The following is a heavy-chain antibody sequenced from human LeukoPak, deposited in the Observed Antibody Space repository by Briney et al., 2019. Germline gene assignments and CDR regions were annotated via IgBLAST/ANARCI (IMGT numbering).Heavy chain of an antibody. CDR2: INHSGST. V-gene: IGHV4-34*01. D-gene: IGHD6-13*01. Sequence: PSETLSLTRSVYGGSFSGYYWSWIRHPPGKGLEWIGEINHSGSTNYNPSLKSRVTISVDTSKNQFSLKLSSVTAADTAVYYCARGRISSWYYYYMDVWGKGTTVTVSS. J-gene: IGHJ6*03. CDR3: ARGRISSWYYYYMDV. CDR1: GGSFSGYY.